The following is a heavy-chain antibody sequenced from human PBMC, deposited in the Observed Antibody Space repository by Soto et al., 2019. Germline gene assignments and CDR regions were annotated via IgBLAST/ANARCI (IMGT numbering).Heavy chain of an antibody. CDR3: AQDHIVAAANYYIVV. D-gene: IGHD2-15*01. J-gene: IGHJ6*03. Sequence: EVQLLESGGDLVQAGGSLRLSCAASGFTFGNYAMSWVRQAPGKGLEWVSVISGGGGSTYYAVSVKGRFTISRDYSKNTMYLQMHSLRADDTAVYYCAQDHIVAAANYYIVVWGKGTTVTVSS. CDR1: GFTFGNYA. V-gene: IGHV3-23*01. CDR2: ISGGGGST.